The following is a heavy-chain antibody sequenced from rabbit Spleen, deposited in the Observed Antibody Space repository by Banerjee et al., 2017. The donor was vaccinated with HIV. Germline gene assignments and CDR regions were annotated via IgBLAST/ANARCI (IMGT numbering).Heavy chain of an antibody. CDR2: IDTNDGDT. CDR1: GFDFSSYG. CDR3: ARGSAAMTMVITGFYFNL. V-gene: IGHV1S45*01. J-gene: IGHJ4*01. Sequence: QEQLVESGGGLVQPGGSLKLSCKASGFDFSSYGVSWVRQAPGKGLEWIACIDTNDGDTDYANWPKGRFTVSKTSSTTVTLQMTSLTAADTATYFCARGSAAMTMVITGFYFNLWGPGTLVTVS. D-gene: IGHD2-1*01.